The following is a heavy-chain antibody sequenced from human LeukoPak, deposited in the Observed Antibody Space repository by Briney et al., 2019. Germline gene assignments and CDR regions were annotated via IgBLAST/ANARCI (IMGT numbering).Heavy chain of an antibody. Sequence: SETLSLTCAVYGGSFSGYYWSWIRQPPGKGLEWIGEINHSGSTNYNPSLKGRVTISVDTSKNQFSLKLSSVTAADTAVYYCASPRGGGDGYKFDYWGQGTLVTVSS. CDR3: ASPRGGGDGYKFDY. CDR2: INHSGST. J-gene: IGHJ4*02. V-gene: IGHV4-34*01. D-gene: IGHD5-24*01. CDR1: GGSFSGYY.